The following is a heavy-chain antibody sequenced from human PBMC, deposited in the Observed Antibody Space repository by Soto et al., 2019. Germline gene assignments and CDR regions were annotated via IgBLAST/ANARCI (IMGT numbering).Heavy chain of an antibody. CDR3: LSRAEPPRGGYYFDS. CDR2: IYWDDDK. CDR1: GFSLSTSGVG. Sequence: QITLKESGPALVKPTQTLTLTCTFSGFSLSTSGVGVGWIRQPPGKALEWLALIYWDDDKRYSPSLKSRLAITQDPSKNQVVITMTNVDPVDTATYYCLSRAEPPRGGYYFDSWGQGTLVPVSS. J-gene: IGHJ4*02. D-gene: IGHD1-26*01. V-gene: IGHV2-5*02.